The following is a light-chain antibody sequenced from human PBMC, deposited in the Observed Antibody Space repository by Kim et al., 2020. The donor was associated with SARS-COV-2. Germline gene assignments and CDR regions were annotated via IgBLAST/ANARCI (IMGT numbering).Light chain of an antibody. J-gene: IGLJ1*01. CDR2: QDN. V-gene: IGLV3-1*01. Sequence: PEQTASLPCSGYKCGYKYVSCYQQKPGQSPVVFIYQDNQRPSGIPERFSGSNSGNTATLTISGTQAMDEADYYCQAWDSSTHNYVFGAGTKVTVL. CDR3: QAWDSSTHNYV. CDR1: KCGYKY.